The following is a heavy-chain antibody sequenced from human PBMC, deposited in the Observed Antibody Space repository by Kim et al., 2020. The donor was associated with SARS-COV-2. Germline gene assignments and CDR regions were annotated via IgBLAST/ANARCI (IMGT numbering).Heavy chain of an antibody. Sequence: SYIYYADSVKGRFTISRDNAKNSLYLQMNSLRAEDTAVYYCARAYIAARSWGQGTLVTVSS. J-gene: IGHJ4*02. D-gene: IGHD6-6*01. CDR3: ARAYIAARS. V-gene: IGHV3-21*01. CDR2: SYI.